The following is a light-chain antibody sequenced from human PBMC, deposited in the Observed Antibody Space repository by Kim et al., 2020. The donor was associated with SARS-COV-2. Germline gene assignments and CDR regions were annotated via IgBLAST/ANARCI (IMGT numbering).Light chain of an antibody. J-gene: IGKJ4*01. Sequence: ASVGDRFTITGRASLYISTSLAWYQQKPGKAPRLIIYSASILQSGVPSRFRGSGYGADFTLTITNLQPEDFATYHCQQLSSYPVTFGGGTKVDIK. CDR2: SAS. CDR3: QQLSSYPVT. V-gene: IGKV1-9*01. CDR1: LYISTS.